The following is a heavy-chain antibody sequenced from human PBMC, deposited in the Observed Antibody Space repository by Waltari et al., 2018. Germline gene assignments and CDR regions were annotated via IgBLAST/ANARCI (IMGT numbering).Heavy chain of an antibody. V-gene: IGHV3-21*01. CDR3: ARDTAYDFWSGYHDTTHFDY. J-gene: IGHJ4*02. Sequence: EVQLVESGGGLVKPGGSLRLSCAASGFTFSSYSMNWVRQAPGQGLEWVSSISSSSSYIYYADSVKGRFTISRDNAKNSLYLQMNSLRAEDTAVYYCARDTAYDFWSGYHDTTHFDYWGQGTLVTVSS. CDR1: GFTFSSYS. CDR2: ISSSSSYI. D-gene: IGHD3-3*01.